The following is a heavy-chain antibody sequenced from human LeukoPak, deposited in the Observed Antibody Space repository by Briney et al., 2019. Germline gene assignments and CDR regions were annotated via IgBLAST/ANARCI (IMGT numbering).Heavy chain of an antibody. CDR2: IYYSGST. Sequence: PSETLSLTCTVSGGSISSYYWSWIRQPPGKGLEWIGYIYYSGSTNYNPSLKSRVTISVDTSKNQFSLKLSSVTAADTAVYYCARAKGESHNWNYTPSLAFDIWGQGTMVTVSS. D-gene: IGHD1-7*01. J-gene: IGHJ3*02. CDR1: GGSISSYY. CDR3: ARAKGESHNWNYTPSLAFDI. V-gene: IGHV4-59*01.